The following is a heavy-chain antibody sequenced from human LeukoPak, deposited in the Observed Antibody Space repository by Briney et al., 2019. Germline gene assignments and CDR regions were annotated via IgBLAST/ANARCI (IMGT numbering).Heavy chain of an antibody. CDR1: GFTFRSYA. J-gene: IGHJ4*02. D-gene: IGHD6-19*01. CDR3: ARGPSGASSGGHGAKKDLDY. V-gene: IGHV3-30-3*01. CDR2: ISYDGSNE. Sequence: GRSLRLSCAASGFTFRSYAMHWVRQAPGKGLGWVVVISYDGSNEYYADSVKGRFTISRDNSKNTLDLQMNSLRAEDTAVYYFARGPSGASSGGHGAKKDLDYGGKGTRV.